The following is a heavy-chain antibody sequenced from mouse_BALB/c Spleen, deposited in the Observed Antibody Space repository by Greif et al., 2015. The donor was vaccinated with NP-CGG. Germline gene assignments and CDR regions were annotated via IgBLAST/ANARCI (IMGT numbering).Heavy chain of an antibody. CDR2: ISYSGST. D-gene: IGHD1-1*01. Sequence: EVMLVESGPRLVKPSQTLSLTCSVTGDSITSGYWNWIRKFPGNKLECMGYISYSGSTYYNPSLKSRISITRDTSKNQYYLRLNSVTTEDTATYYCYYGSSYWYFDVWGAGTTVTVSS. J-gene: IGHJ1*01. CDR1: GDSITSGY. V-gene: IGHV3-8*02. CDR3: YYGSSYWYFDV.